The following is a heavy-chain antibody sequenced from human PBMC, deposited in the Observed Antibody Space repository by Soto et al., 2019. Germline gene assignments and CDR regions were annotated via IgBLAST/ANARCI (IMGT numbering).Heavy chain of an antibody. CDR1: GGSISSGDYS. CDR2: IYNSGIT. CDR3: ARFLGGWRLRFDP. J-gene: IGHJ5*02. Sequence: PSETLSLTCTVSGGSISSGDYSWSWVRQSPGKGLEWIGQIYNSGITYYNPSLKSRVVISVDTSKNQFSLRLNSLTAADRAVYFCARFLGGWRLRFDPWGQGTLVTVSS. D-gene: IGHD3-16*01. V-gene: IGHV4-30-4*01.